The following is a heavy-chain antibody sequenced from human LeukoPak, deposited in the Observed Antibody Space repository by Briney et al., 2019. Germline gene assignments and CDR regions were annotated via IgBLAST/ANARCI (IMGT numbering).Heavy chain of an antibody. CDR1: GFTFSSYG. CDR3: ARDGASGTFDY. J-gene: IGHJ4*02. V-gene: IGHV3-30*03. Sequence: GGSLRLSCATSGFTFSSYGMHWVRQVPGKGLEWVAVISKDAKSNYHVDSVKGRFTISRDNSKNTLYLQMNSLRAEDTAVYYCARDGASGTFDYWGQGTLVTVSS. CDR2: ISKDAKSN. D-gene: IGHD1-1*01.